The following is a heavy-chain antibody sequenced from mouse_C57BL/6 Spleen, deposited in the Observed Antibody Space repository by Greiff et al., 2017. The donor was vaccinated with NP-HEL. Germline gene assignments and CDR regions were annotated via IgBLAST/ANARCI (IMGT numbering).Heavy chain of an antibody. CDR2: ISYSGST. D-gene: IGHD1-1*01. CDR1: GYSITSDY. CDR3: ARRGYYGSSYGYFDY. Sequence: EVQLQQSGPGLAKPSQTLSLTCSVTGYSITSDYWNWIRKFPGHKLEYMGYISYSGSTYYNPSLKSRISLTRDTSKNQYYLQLNSVTTEDTATYYCARRGYYGSSYGYFDYWGQGTTLTVSS. V-gene: IGHV3-8*01. J-gene: IGHJ2*01.